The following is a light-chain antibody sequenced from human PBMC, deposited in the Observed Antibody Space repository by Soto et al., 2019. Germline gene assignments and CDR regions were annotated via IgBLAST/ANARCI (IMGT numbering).Light chain of an antibody. CDR2: GAS. Sequence: EIALTQSPGTLSLSPGERATLSCRASQSVTANYLAWYQQKPGQAPRLLIYGASIGATGIPDRFSGSGSGTDFTLTISRLEPKDFAVYYCLQYGVPLWTFGQGTKVEIK. CDR1: QSVTANY. J-gene: IGKJ1*01. CDR3: LQYGVPLWT. V-gene: IGKV3-20*01.